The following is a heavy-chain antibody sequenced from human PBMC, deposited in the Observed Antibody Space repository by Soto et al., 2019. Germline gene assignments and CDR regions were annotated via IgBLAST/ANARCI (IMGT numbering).Heavy chain of an antibody. CDR3: APMGV. V-gene: IGHV3-23*01. J-gene: IGHJ6*02. CDR2: IRGSDNST. CDR1: GFTFSSYA. Sequence: PGGSLRLSCAASGFTFSSYAMSWVRQAPGKGLEWVSAIRGSDNSTYYADSVKGRFTISRDNSKNTLYLQMSGLRADDTAVHYCAPMGVWGQGTTVTVSS.